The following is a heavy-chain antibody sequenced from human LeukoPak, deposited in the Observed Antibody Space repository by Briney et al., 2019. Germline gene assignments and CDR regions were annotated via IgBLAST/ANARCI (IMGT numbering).Heavy chain of an antibody. CDR2: IWYDGSNK. CDR1: GFTFSSYG. CDR3: ARDVSWYDFDY. J-gene: IGHJ4*02. Sequence: GGSLRLSCAASGFTFSSYGMHWVRQAPGKGLEWVAVIWYDGSNKYYADSVKGRFTISRDNSKNTLYLQMNSLRAEDTAVYYCARDVSWYDFDYWGQGTLVTVSS. V-gene: IGHV3-33*01. D-gene: IGHD6-13*01.